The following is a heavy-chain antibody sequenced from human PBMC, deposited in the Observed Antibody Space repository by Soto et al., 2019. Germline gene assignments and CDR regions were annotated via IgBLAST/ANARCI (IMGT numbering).Heavy chain of an antibody. Sequence: PGESLRLSCVASGFTFSSYWMSRVRQAPGKGLEWVANIKQDGSEKYYVDSVKGRFTISRDNAKNSLYLQMNSLRAEDTAVYYCAREGPSGWYYFDYWGQGTLVTVSS. V-gene: IGHV3-7*03. CDR1: GFTFSSYW. CDR2: IKQDGSEK. CDR3: AREGPSGWYYFDY. J-gene: IGHJ4*02. D-gene: IGHD6-19*01.